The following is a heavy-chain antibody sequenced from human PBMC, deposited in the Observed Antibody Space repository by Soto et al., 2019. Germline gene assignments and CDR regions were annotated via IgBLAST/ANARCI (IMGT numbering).Heavy chain of an antibody. CDR3: YINDF. D-gene: IGHD3-16*01. CDR1: GGSFSGYY. CDR2: INHSGST. V-gene: IGHV4-34*01. J-gene: IGHJ1*01. Sequence: ASETLSLTCAVYGGSFSGYYWSWIRQPPGKGLEWIGEINHSGSTNYNPSLKSRVTISVDTSKNQFSLKLSSVTAADTAVYYCYINDFRGQGTLVTVSS.